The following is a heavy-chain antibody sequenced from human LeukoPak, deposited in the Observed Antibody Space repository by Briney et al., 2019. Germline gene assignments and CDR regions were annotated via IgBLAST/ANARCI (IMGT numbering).Heavy chain of an antibody. Sequence: SQTLSLTCTVSGGSISSGSYYWSWIRQPAGKGLEWIGRIYTSGSTNYNPSLRSRVTMSVDTSKNQFSLKLSSVTAADTAVYYCARDQDSLVRGVIGYWGQGTLVTVSS. D-gene: IGHD3-10*01. J-gene: IGHJ4*02. CDR1: GGSISSGSYY. V-gene: IGHV4-61*02. CDR2: IYTSGST. CDR3: ARDQDSLVRGVIGY.